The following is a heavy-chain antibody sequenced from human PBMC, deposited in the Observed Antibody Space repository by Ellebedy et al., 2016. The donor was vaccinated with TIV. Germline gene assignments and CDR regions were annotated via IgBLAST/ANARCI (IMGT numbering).Heavy chain of an antibody. Sequence: ASVKVSCKASGYTFTSYAMHWVRQAPGQRLEWMGWINAGNGNTKYSQKFQGRVTITRDTSASTAYMELSSLRSEDTAVYYCARAFLVVVAATDNWFDPWGQGTLVTVSS. J-gene: IGHJ5*02. CDR3: ARAFLVVVAATDNWFDP. V-gene: IGHV1-3*01. CDR1: GYTFTSYA. D-gene: IGHD2-15*01. CDR2: INAGNGNT.